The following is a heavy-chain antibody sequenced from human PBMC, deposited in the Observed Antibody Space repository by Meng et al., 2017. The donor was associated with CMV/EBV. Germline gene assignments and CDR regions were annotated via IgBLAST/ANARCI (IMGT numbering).Heavy chain of an antibody. CDR2: ISSSSSYI. CDR3: ARGYSSGWSYYFDY. Sequence: GSLKISGAASGFTFSSYSMNWVRQAPGKGLEWVSSISSSSSYIYYADSVKGRFTISRDNAKNSLYLQMNSLRAEDTAVYYCARGYSSGWSYYFDYWGQGTLVTVSS. CDR1: GFTFSSYS. V-gene: IGHV3-21*01. J-gene: IGHJ4*02. D-gene: IGHD6-19*01.